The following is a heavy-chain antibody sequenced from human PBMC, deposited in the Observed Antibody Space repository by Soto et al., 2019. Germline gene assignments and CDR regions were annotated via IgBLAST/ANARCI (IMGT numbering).Heavy chain of an antibody. CDR1: GFSLSSYW. J-gene: IGHJ4*02. V-gene: IGHV3-74*01. CDR2: INSDGSST. D-gene: IGHD2-15*01. CDR3: AREGDLPGDYCMVGSCKYYFHH. Sequence: VRLSCAASGFSLSSYWMHWVRQAPGKGLVWVSRINSDGSSTSYADSVKGRFTVSRDNAKNTLYLQMNSLRAEDTAVYYCAREGDLPGDYCMVGSCKYYFHHSCQAPLVT.